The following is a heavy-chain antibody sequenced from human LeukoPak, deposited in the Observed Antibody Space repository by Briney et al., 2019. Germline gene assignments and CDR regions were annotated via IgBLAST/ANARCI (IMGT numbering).Heavy chain of an antibody. V-gene: IGHV1-2*02. D-gene: IGHD2-2*01. CDR1: GYTFTGYY. Sequence: EASVKVSCKASGYTFTGYYMHWVRQAPGQGLEWMGWINPNSGGTNYAQKFQGRVTVTRDTSISTAYMELSRLRSDDTAVYYCVRAEHDVVVPAASWFDYWGQGTLVTVSS. CDR3: VRAEHDVVVPAASWFDY. CDR2: INPNSGGT. J-gene: IGHJ4*02.